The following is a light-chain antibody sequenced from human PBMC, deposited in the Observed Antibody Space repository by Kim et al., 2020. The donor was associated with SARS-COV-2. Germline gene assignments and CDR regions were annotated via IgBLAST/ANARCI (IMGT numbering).Light chain of an antibody. CDR2: DAS. V-gene: IGKV3-20*01. Sequence: SLSPGETAILSCRASQSVSSSYQAWYQLKPGQPPRLLIYDASNRATGIPDRFSGGGFGTDFTLTISRLEPEDSAVYYCQQYGPSYTFGQGTKLEIK. CDR1: QSVSSSY. CDR3: QQYGPSYT. J-gene: IGKJ2*01.